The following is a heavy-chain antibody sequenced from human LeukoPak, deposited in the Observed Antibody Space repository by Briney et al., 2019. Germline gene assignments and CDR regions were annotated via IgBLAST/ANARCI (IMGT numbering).Heavy chain of an antibody. CDR2: IYYSGST. V-gene: IGHV4-30-4*08. D-gene: IGHD3-3*01. J-gene: IGHJ4*02. CDR1: GGSISSGDYY. CDR3: ARGYYDFWSGYCYFDY. Sequence: SQTLSLTCTVSGGSISSGDYYWSWIRQPPGKGLEWIGYIYYSGSTYYNPSLKSRVTISVDTSKNQFSLKLSSVTAADTAVYYRARGYYDFWSGYCYFDYWGQGTLVTVSS.